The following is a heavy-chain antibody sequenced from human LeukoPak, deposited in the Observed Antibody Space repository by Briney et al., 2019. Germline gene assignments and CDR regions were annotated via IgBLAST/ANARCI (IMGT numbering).Heavy chain of an antibody. CDR3: TTDSVGSYRSHHDY. Sequence: PGGSLRLSCAASGFIFSTYGMYWVRQAPGKGLEWVGRIKSKTDGGTTDYAAPVKGRFTISRDDSKNTLYLQMNSLKTEDTAVYYCTTDSVGSYRSHHDYWGQGTLVTVSS. CDR2: IKSKTDGGTT. V-gene: IGHV3-15*01. J-gene: IGHJ4*02. D-gene: IGHD3-16*02. CDR1: GFIFSTYG.